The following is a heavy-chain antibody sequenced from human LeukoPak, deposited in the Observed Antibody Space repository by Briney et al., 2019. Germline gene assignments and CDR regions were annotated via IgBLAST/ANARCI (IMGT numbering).Heavy chain of an antibody. Sequence: SQTLSLTCTVSGGSISSGGYYWSWIRQHPGKGLEWIGYIYYSGSTYYNPSLKSRVTISVDTSKNQFSLKLSSVTAADTAVYYCARHNRYYYGSGSYGNWFDPWGQGTLVTVSS. CDR3: ARHNRYYYGSGSYGNWFDP. V-gene: IGHV4-31*03. D-gene: IGHD3-10*01. J-gene: IGHJ5*02. CDR2: IYYSGST. CDR1: GGSISSGGYY.